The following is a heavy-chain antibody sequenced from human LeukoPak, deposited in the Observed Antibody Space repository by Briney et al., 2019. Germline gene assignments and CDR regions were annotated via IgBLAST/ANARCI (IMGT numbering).Heavy chain of an antibody. Sequence: ASVKVSCKASGYTFSGYYMHWVRQAPGQGLEWMGWINPNSGGANYAQKFQGRVTMTRDTSISTAYMDLSRLRSDDTAVYYCARDLPYYHPSSVWNDYWGQGTLVNVSS. CDR2: INPNSGGA. D-gene: IGHD6-19*01. CDR3: ARDLPYYHPSSVWNDY. J-gene: IGHJ4*02. CDR1: GYTFSGYY. V-gene: IGHV1-2*02.